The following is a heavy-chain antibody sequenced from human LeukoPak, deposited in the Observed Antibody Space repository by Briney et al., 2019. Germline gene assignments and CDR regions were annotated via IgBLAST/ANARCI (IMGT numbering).Heavy chain of an antibody. J-gene: IGHJ4*02. D-gene: IGHD5-18*01. CDR3: ARHRDTAMVL. Sequence: PSETLSLTRTVSGGSISSYYWSWIRQPAGKGLEWIGRIYTSGSTNYNPSLKSRVTISVDKSKNQFSLKLSSVTAADTAVYYCARHRDTAMVLWGQGTLVTVSS. CDR1: GGSISSYY. V-gene: IGHV4-4*07. CDR2: IYTSGST.